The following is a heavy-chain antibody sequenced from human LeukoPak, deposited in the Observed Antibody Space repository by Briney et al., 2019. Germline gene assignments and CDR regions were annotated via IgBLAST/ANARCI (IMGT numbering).Heavy chain of an antibody. CDR2: ISWNSGSI. CDR3: AEDTRSSGPWGYFDY. D-gene: IGHD6-19*01. V-gene: IGHV3-9*01. CDR1: GFTFDDYA. Sequence: GGSLRLSCAASGFTFDDYAMHWVRQAPGKGLEWVSGISWNSGSIGYADSVKGRFTISRDNSKNTLYLQMNSLRGEDTAVYYCAEDTRSSGPWGYFDYWGQGTLVTVSS. J-gene: IGHJ4*02.